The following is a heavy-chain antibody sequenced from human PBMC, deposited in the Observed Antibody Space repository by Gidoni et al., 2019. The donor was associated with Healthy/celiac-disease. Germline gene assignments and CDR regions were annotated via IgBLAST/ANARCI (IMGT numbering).Heavy chain of an antibody. V-gene: IGHV3-30*18. CDR3: AKDPGQWGDQRGAWYFDL. CDR1: GFTFSSYG. J-gene: IGHJ2*01. D-gene: IGHD6-19*01. CDR2: ISYDGSNK. Sequence: QVQLVESGGGVVQPGRSLRLSCAASGFTFSSYGMHWVRQAPGKGLEWVAVISYDGSNKYYADSVKGRFTISRDNSKNTLYLQMNSLRAEDTAVYYCAKDPGQWGDQRGAWYFDLWGRGTLVTVSS.